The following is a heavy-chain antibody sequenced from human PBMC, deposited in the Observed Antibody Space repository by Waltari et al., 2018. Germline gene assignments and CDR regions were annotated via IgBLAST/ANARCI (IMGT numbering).Heavy chain of an antibody. CDR1: GHIFSGYY. CDR2: VVPEDGET. D-gene: IGHD3-10*01. V-gene: IGHV1-69-2*01. Sequence: EVKRVQSGAEVKKRGATVKVSCKVYGHIFSGYYIHWVQRAPGKVLECMGLVVPEDGETIYAENFQGRVTITADTSTDTAYMELSSLRSEDTAVYYCATLYGSGSYYDYWGQGTLVTVSS. CDR3: ATLYGSGSYYDY. J-gene: IGHJ4*02.